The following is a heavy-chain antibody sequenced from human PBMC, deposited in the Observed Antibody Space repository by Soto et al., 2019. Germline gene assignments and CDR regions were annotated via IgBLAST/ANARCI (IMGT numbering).Heavy chain of an antibody. V-gene: IGHV3-23*01. J-gene: IGHJ6*02. Sequence: GGSLRLSCAASGFTFSSYAMSWVRQAPGKGLEWVSAISGSGGSTYYADSVKGRFTISRDNSKNTLYLQMNSLRAEDTAEYYCAKALEHPIRGSWLDYYYGMDVWGQGTTVTVSS. CDR1: GFTFSSYA. CDR2: ISGSGGST. D-gene: IGHD6-13*01. CDR3: AKALEHPIRGSWLDYYYGMDV.